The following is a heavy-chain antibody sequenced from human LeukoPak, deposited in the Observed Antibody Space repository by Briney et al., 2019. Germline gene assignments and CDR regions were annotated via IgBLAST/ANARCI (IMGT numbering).Heavy chain of an antibody. J-gene: IGHJ6*04. D-gene: IGHD4-11*01. CDR1: GGSISSGNYY. CDR2: IYSSGIT. CDR3: ARVTRGLDV. Sequence: SETLSLTCTVSGGSISSGNYYWSWIRQPAGKGPEYIGRIYSSGITNYNPSLKSRVTISVDTSKNQFSLKLSSVTAADTAVYYCARVTRGLDVWGKGTTVTVSS. V-gene: IGHV4-61*02.